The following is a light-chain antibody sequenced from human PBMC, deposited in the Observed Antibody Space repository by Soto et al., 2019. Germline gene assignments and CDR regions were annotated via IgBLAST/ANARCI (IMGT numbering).Light chain of an antibody. CDR2: VNN. V-gene: IGLV1-44*01. CDR1: SSNIGSET. CDR3: AAWDDSLKRVV. Sequence: QSVLTQPPSASGTPGQRVTISCSGSSSNIGSETVNWYQHLPGTAPKLLIYVNNQRPSWVPDRFSGSKSGTSASLAISGLQSEDEADYFCAAWDDSLKRVVFGGGTKLTVL. J-gene: IGLJ2*01.